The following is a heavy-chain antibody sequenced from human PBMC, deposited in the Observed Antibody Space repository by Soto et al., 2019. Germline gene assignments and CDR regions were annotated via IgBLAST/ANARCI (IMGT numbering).Heavy chain of an antibody. D-gene: IGHD3-10*01. CDR2: ISYDGINK. CDR3: AKDLYGSGTLIDF. V-gene: IGHV3-30*18. J-gene: IGHJ4*02. CDR1: GFTFSSYA. Sequence: GGSLRLSCAASGFTFSSYAMHCVRQAPGKGLEWVAVISYDGINKYYADSVKGRFTISRDKSKNTLSLQMNSLRAEDTAVYYCAKDLYGSGTLIDFWGQGTQVTVS.